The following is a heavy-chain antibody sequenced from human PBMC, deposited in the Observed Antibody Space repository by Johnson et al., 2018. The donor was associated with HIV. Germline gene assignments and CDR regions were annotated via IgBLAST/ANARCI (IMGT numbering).Heavy chain of an antibody. Sequence: VQLVESGGGVVQPGGSVRLSCAASGFTFSSYGMHWVRQAPGKGLEWVSGISGSGGSTYYAESVKGRFTISRDNSKNTLHLQMNSLRAEDTAVYYCAKDRASIAAALDAFDIWGQGTMVTVSS. V-gene: IGHV3-23*04. J-gene: IGHJ3*02. CDR3: AKDRASIAAALDAFDI. D-gene: IGHD6-13*01. CDR2: ISGSGGST. CDR1: GFTFSSYG.